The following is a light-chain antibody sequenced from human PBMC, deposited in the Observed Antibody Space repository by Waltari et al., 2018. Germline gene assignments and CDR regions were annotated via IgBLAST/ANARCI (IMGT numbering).Light chain of an antibody. Sequence: SFELTQPPSVSVSPGPTATITCSGDALPTQYAYWYQQKAGQAPILVIYQDSERPSGIPERFSGSTSGTTVTLTISGVQAEDEADYYCQSADSSGTYVFGSGTKVTVL. CDR2: QDS. CDR3: QSADSSGTYV. V-gene: IGLV3-25*03. J-gene: IGLJ6*01. CDR1: ALPTQY.